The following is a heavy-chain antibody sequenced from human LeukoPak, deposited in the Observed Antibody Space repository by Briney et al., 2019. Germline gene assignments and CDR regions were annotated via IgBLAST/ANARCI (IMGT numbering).Heavy chain of an antibody. J-gene: IGHJ3*01. CDR3: VRDLHWGGFDV. D-gene: IGHD7-27*01. CDR1: GFTFSSYW. Sequence: GGSLRLSCAVSGFTFSSYWMGWVRQAPGKGLAWVSGISPSGDITYYADSVMGRFSISRDNPKSTVSLQMSSLRAEDTALYYCVRDLHWGGFDVWGQGTMVTVSS. V-gene: IGHV3-23*01. CDR2: ISPSGDIT.